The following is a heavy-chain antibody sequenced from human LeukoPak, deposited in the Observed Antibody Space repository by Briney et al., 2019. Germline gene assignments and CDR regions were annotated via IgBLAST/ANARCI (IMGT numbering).Heavy chain of an antibody. J-gene: IGHJ4*02. CDR3: ARDGLYSGHEWDY. D-gene: IGHD5-12*01. Sequence: GGSLRLSCAASGFTVSSNYMSWVRQAPGKGLEWVSVIYSGGSTYYADSVKGRFTVSRDNSKNTLYLQMNSLRAEDTAVYYCARDGLYSGHEWDYWGQGTLVTVS. CDR2: IYSGGST. V-gene: IGHV3-66*02. CDR1: GFTVSSNY.